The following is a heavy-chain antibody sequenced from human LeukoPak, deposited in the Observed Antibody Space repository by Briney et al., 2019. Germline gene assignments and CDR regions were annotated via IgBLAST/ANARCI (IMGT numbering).Heavy chain of an antibody. CDR1: GFTFSSYA. J-gene: IGHJ6*02. D-gene: IGHD7-27*01. CDR3: AKGTGNYYYYYAMDV. Sequence: GGSLRLSCAASGFTFSSYAMTWVRQAPGKGLEWVSGINGIADSTYYADSVKGRFTISGDNSKNTLYLQMDSLRAEDTAVYYCAKGTGNYYYYYAMDVWGQGTTVTVSS. V-gene: IGHV3-23*01. CDR2: INGIADST.